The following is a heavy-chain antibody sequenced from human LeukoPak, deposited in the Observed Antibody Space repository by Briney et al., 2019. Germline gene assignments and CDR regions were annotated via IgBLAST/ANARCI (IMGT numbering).Heavy chain of an antibody. CDR2: IHTSGST. D-gene: IGHD1-26*01. V-gene: IGHV4-4*07. Sequence: SETLSLTCTVSGGSVSNYYWSWIRQPAGKGLEWIGRIHTSGSTNYDPSLKSRVTMSVDTSKSQFSLKLGSVTAADTAVYYCARMVGATRCDIWGQGTMVTVSS. CDR1: GGSVSNYY. CDR3: ARMVGATRCDI. J-gene: IGHJ3*02.